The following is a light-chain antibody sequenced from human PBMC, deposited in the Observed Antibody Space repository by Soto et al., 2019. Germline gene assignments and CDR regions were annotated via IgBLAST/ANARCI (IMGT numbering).Light chain of an antibody. J-gene: IGLJ1*01. CDR1: SSDVGGYNY. CDR2: DVS. V-gene: IGLV2-14*01. CDR3: CSYTTSNTRQIV. Sequence: QSVLTQPASVSGSPGQSITISCTGTSSDVGGYNYVSWYQQHPGKAPKFMIYDVSNRPSGVSNHFSGSKSGNTASLTISWLQAEDEADYYCCSYTTSNTRQIVFGTGTKVTVL.